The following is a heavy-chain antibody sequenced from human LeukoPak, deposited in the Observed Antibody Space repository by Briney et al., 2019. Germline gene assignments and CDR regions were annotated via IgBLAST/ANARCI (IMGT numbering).Heavy chain of an antibody. D-gene: IGHD5-18*01. CDR2: INPSGGST. CDR1: GYTFTSYY. CDR3: ARDTRGYSYGYEFDY. V-gene: IGHV1-46*01. J-gene: IGHJ4*02. Sequence: GASVKVSCKASGYTFTSYYMHWVRQAPGQGLEWMGIINPSGGSTSYAQKFQGRVTTTRDMSTSTVYMELSSLRSEDTAVYYCARDTRGYSYGYEFDYWGQGTLVTVSS.